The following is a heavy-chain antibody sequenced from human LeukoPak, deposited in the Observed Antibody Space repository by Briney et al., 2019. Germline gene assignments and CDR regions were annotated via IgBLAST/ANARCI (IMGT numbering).Heavy chain of an antibody. CDR2: ISYDGYNK. CDR1: GFTFSAYA. V-gene: IGHV3-30-3*01. Sequence: GGSLRLSCAASGFTFSAYAMHWVRQAPGKGLEWVALISYDGYNKHYADSVKGRFTISRDNSKNTLYLQMNSLRPEDTAVYYCASPGGFYSNVWYHYFDYWGQGTLVTVSS. CDR3: ASPGGFYSNVWYHYFDY. J-gene: IGHJ4*02. D-gene: IGHD6-19*01.